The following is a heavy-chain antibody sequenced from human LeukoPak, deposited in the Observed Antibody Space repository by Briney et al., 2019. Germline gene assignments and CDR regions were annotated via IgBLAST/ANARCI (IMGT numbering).Heavy chain of an antibody. D-gene: IGHD5-18*01. CDR1: GFTFSSYS. CDR3: ASVDTAMAFDY. Sequence: PGGSLRLSCAASGFTFSSYSMNWVRQAPGKGLEWVSSISSSSSYIYYADSVKGRFTISRDNAKNSLYLQMNSLRAEDTAVYYCASVDTAMAFDYWGQGTLVTVSS. CDR2: ISSSSSYI. J-gene: IGHJ4*02. V-gene: IGHV3-21*01.